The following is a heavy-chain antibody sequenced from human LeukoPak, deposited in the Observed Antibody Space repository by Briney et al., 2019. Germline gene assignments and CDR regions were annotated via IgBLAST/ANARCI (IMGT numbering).Heavy chain of an antibody. CDR3: ARDRSLGIIDY. CDR2: IYYSGST. D-gene: IGHD3-16*01. J-gene: IGHJ4*02. V-gene: IGHV4-59*01. CDR1: GDSISSYY. Sequence: SDTLSLTCIVSGDSISSYYWSWIRPPPGKGLEWIRYIYYSGSTNYNPSLKSRVTISVNASKNHFSLKLSSVTAADTAMYYCARDRSLGIIDYWGQGTLVTVSS.